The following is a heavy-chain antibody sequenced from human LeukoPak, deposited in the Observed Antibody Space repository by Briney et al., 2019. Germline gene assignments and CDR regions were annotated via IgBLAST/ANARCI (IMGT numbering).Heavy chain of an antibody. D-gene: IGHD5-18*01. V-gene: IGHV4-34*01. CDR1: GGFFSGCY. Sequence: SEPLSLTCAVYGGFFSGCYWRWIRQPPGKGLEWIWEINHSGSTNYNPSLKSRVTISVDTSKNQFSLKLSSVTAADTAVYYCARADVDTAMDVWGQGTTVTVSS. CDR3: ARADVDTAMDV. CDR2: INHSGST. J-gene: IGHJ6*02.